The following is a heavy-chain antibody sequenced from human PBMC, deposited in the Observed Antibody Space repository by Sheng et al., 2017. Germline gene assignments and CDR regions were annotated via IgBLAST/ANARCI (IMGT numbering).Heavy chain of an antibody. D-gene: IGHD2-8*01. Sequence: QVQLLQSGAEVKNPGASVKVSCKASGFIFTSYYMHWLRQAPGQGLEWMGLISPSGGRRIYGQRFQDRVTMARDTSTTTVYMELSSLRHEDTAVYYCVKDQVANAILGVFDLWGQG. CDR3: VKDQVANAILGVFDL. CDR2: ISPSGGRR. V-gene: IGHV1-46*01. CDR1: GFIFTSYY. J-gene: IGHJ4*02.